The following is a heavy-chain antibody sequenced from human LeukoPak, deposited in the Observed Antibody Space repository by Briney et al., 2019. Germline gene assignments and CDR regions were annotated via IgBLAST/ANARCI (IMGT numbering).Heavy chain of an antibody. J-gene: IGHJ6*02. Sequence: GGSLRLSCAASGFTFSSYWMHWVRQAPGKGLVWVSRINSDGSSTSYADSVKGRFTISRDNAKNTLYLQMNSLRAEDTAVYYCARVLSGELWFNYYYGMDVWGQGTTVTVSS. CDR3: ARVLSGELWFNYYYGMDV. D-gene: IGHD3-16*02. V-gene: IGHV3-74*01. CDR2: INSDGSST. CDR1: GFTFSSYW.